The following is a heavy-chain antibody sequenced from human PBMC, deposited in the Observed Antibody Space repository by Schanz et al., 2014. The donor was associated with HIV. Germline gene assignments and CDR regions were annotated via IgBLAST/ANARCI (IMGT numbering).Heavy chain of an antibody. CDR2: INPTNGKT. V-gene: IGHV1-2*02. Sequence: QVQLVQSGAEVEKPGASAKVSCKASGYSFTGYYIHWVRQAPGQGLEWMGWINPTNGKTFYTQKFRGRVTMTRDTSVNTASMEVSRLMSDDTAVNYCARNQYQMLPFDFWGQGTLVTVSS. CDR1: GYSFTGYY. D-gene: IGHD2-15*01. CDR3: ARNQYQMLPFDF. J-gene: IGHJ4*02.